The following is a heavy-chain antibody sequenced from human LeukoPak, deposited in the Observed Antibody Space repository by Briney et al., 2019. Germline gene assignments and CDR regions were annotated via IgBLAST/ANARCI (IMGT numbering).Heavy chain of an antibody. CDR3: ACGYSYGYDY. CDR1: GGSISSSSYY. V-gene: IGHV4-39*01. CDR2: IYYSGST. D-gene: IGHD5-18*01. Sequence: PSETLSLTCTVSGGSISSSSYYWGWIRQPPGKGLEWIGSIYYSGSTYYNPSLKSRVTISVDTSKNQFSLKLSSVPAADTAVYYCACGYSYGYDYWGQGTLVTVSS. J-gene: IGHJ4*02.